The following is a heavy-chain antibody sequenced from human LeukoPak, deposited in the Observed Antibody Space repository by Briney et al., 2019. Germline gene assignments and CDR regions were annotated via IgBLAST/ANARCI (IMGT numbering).Heavy chain of an antibody. CDR1: GFTFSSYS. D-gene: IGHD6-6*01. Sequence: GGSLRLSCAASGFTFSSYSMNWVRQAPGKGLEWVSSISSSSSYIYYADSVKGRFTIPRDNAKNSLYLQMNSLRAEDTAVYYCARDGIAARQRLDYWGQGTLVTVSS. J-gene: IGHJ4*02. V-gene: IGHV3-21*01. CDR2: ISSSSSYI. CDR3: ARDGIAARQRLDY.